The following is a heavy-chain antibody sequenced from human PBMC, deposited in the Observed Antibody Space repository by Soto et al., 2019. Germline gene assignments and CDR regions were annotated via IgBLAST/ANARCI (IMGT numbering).Heavy chain of an antibody. J-gene: IGHJ3*01. Sequence: LRLSCATSGFTFRHFAMSWVRQAPGKGLEWVSSIGGGDDDRFYSDSVKGRFTITRDNGNSIVYLQMHSLRAEDTAQYFCAKDREDHNSVWDAFDVWGQGXVVTVSS. CDR2: IGGGDDDR. D-gene: IGHD1-1*01. V-gene: IGHV3-23*01. CDR1: GFTFRHFA. CDR3: AKDREDHNSVWDAFDV.